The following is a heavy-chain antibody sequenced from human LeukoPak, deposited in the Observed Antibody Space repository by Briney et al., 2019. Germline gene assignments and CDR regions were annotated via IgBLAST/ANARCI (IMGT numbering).Heavy chain of an antibody. CDR2: IYYSGST. Sequence: PSETLSLNCTVSGGSISSYYWSWIRQPPGKGLEWIGYIYYSGSTNYNPSLKGRVTISVDTSKNQFSLKLSSVTAADTAVYYCARDQRIAAAVWFDPWGQGTLVTVSS. CDR1: GGSISSYY. V-gene: IGHV4-59*01. D-gene: IGHD6-13*01. CDR3: ARDQRIAAAVWFDP. J-gene: IGHJ5*02.